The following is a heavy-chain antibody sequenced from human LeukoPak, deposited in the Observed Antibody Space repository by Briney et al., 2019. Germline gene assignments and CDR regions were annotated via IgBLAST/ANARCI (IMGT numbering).Heavy chain of an antibody. CDR1: GFTFSTYW. Sequence: GGSLRLSCAASGFTFSTYWMSWVRQAPGKGLEWVANIKQDGSEKYYVDSVKGRFTISRDNAKNSLYLQMNSLRAEDTAVYYCARDLGRWEPGAFDIWGQGTMVTVSS. D-gene: IGHD1-26*01. V-gene: IGHV3-7*01. J-gene: IGHJ3*02. CDR3: ARDLGRWEPGAFDI. CDR2: IKQDGSEK.